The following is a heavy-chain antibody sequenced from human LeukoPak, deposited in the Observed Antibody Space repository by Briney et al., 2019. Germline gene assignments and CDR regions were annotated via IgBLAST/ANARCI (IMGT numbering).Heavy chain of an antibody. D-gene: IGHD2-2*01. Sequence: PSETLSLTCTVSGGSISSSSYYWGWIRQPPGKGLGWIGSIYYSGSTYYNPSLKSRVTISVDTSKNQFSLKLSSVTAADTAVYYCARHTSHFDYWGQGTLVTVSS. CDR1: GGSISSSSYY. CDR2: IYYSGST. J-gene: IGHJ4*02. CDR3: ARHTSHFDY. V-gene: IGHV4-39*07.